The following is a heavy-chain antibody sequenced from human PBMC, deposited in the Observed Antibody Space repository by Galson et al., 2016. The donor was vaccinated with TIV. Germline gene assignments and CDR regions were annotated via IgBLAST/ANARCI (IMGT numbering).Heavy chain of an antibody. CDR3: ASRDIAVIPAAIVFDY. D-gene: IGHD2-2*01. J-gene: IGHJ4*02. Sequence: SLRLSCAASGFTFANYAMSWVRQAPGKGPEWVSTISSSGGHTYYADSVKGRFTISRDNSKNALYVQINNLRAEDTAVYYCASRDIAVIPAAIVFDYWGQGTLVTVSS. CDR2: ISSSGGHT. CDR1: GFTFANYA. V-gene: IGHV3-23*01.